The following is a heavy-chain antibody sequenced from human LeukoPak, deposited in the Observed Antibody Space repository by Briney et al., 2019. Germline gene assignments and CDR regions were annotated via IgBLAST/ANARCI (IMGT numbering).Heavy chain of an antibody. CDR2: IQYDGSNK. Sequence: GGSLRLSCAAFGFTFSSYGMHWVRQAPGRGLEWMAFIQYDGSNKFYADSVKGRFTISRDNAKNSLYLQMNSLRAEDTAVYYCARVLHKRNYDSTTYYGYWGQGTLVTVSS. J-gene: IGHJ4*02. D-gene: IGHD3-22*01. CDR3: ARVLHKRNYDSTTYYGY. CDR1: GFTFSSYG. V-gene: IGHV3-30*02.